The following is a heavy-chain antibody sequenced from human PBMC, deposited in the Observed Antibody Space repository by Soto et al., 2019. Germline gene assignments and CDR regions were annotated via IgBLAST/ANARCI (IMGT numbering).Heavy chain of an antibody. CDR3: ARIGPYCGGDCYPDFDF. CDR2: VSGSGGGT. V-gene: IGHV3-23*01. D-gene: IGHD2-21*02. Sequence: EVQLLESGGGLVQPGGSLTLSGAASGFTFNTYGMTWVRQAPGKGLEWVSTVSGSGGGTYYADSVKGRFTISRVNSKNTMYLQVSNLRAEDTAVYFCARIGPYCGGDCYPDFDFWGLGTPVTVSS. CDR1: GFTFNTYG. J-gene: IGHJ4*02.